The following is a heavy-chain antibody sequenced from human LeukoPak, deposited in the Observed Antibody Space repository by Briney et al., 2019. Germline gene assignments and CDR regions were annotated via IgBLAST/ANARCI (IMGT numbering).Heavy chain of an antibody. CDR2: ISYDGSNK. Sequence: PGGSLRLSCAASGFTFSSYAMHWVRQAPGKGLEWVAVISYDGSNKYYADSVKGRFTISRDNSKNTLYLQMNSLRAEDTAVYYCAKNPRGLELLPSDYWGQGTLVTVSS. D-gene: IGHD1-7*01. CDR1: GFTFSSYA. V-gene: IGHV3-30-3*02. CDR3: AKNPRGLELLPSDY. J-gene: IGHJ4*02.